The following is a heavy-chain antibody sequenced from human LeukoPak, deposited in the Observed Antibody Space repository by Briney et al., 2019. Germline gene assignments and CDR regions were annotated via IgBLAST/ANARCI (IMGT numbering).Heavy chain of an antibody. V-gene: IGHV4-34*01. CDR2: INHSGST. CDR3: ARRSRGYCSSTSCYFDY. D-gene: IGHD2-2*01. CDR1: GGTFSGYY. J-gene: IGHJ4*02. Sequence: PSETLSLTCAVYGGTFSGYYWSWIRQPPGKGLEWIGEINHSGSTKYNPSLKSRVTISVDTSKNQFSLKLSSVTAADTAVYYCARRSRGYCSSTSCYFDYWGQGTLVTVSS.